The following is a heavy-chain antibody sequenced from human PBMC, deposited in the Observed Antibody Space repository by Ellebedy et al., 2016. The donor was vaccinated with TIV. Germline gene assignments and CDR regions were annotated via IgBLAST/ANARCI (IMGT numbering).Heavy chain of an antibody. CDR3: ARMTTVVTRGFFDY. CDR2: IYYGGST. CDR1: GDSISNYY. J-gene: IGHJ4*02. V-gene: IGHV4-59*12. D-gene: IGHD4-23*01. Sequence: SETLSLTCTVSGDSISNYYWSWIRQPPGKGLEWIGYIYYGGSTNYNPSLKSRVTISVDRSKNQFSLNLSSVTAADTAVYYCARMTTVVTRGFFDYWGQGTLVTVSS.